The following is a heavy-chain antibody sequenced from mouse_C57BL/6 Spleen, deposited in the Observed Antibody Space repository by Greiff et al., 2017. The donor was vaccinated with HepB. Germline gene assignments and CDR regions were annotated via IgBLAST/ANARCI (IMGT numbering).Heavy chain of an antibody. Sequence: EVQLQESGAELVKPGASVKLSCKASGFNINDYYMHWVKQRPEQGLEWIGRIDPEDGETKYAPKFQGKATITADTSSNTAYLQLSSLTSEDTAVYYCAPTGWGNWYFDVWGTGTPATVSS. CDR3: APTGWGNWYFDV. V-gene: IGHV14-2*01. D-gene: IGHD4-1*02. J-gene: IGHJ1*03. CDR2: IDPEDGET. CDR1: GFNINDYY.